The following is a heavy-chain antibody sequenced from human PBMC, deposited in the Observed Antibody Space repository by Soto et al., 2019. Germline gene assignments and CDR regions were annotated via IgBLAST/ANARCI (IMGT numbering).Heavy chain of an antibody. Sequence: SSETLSLTCTVSGGSISSGGYYWSWIRQHPGKGLEWIGYIYYSGSTYYNPSLKSRVTISVDTSKNQFSLKPSSVTAADTAVYYCARESMRRSGGYYYKDAFSICGQRTIDTVSS. CDR3: ARESMRRSGGYYYKDAFSI. D-gene: IGHD3-22*01. V-gene: IGHV4-31*03. J-gene: IGHJ3*02. CDR2: IYYSGST. CDR1: GGSISSGGYY.